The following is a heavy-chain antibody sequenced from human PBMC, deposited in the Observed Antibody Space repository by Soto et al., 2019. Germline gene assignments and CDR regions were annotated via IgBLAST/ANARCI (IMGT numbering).Heavy chain of an antibody. CDR3: ARDLWATVTTGYYYYMDV. CDR1: GFTFSSYG. CDR2: IWYDGSNK. D-gene: IGHD4-4*01. V-gene: IGHV3-33*01. Sequence: SLRLSCAASGFTFSSYGMHWVRQAPGKGLEWVAVIWYDGSNKYYADSVKGRFTISRDNSKNTLYLQMNSLRAEDTAVYYCARDLWATVTTGYYYYMDVWGKGTTVTVS. J-gene: IGHJ6*03.